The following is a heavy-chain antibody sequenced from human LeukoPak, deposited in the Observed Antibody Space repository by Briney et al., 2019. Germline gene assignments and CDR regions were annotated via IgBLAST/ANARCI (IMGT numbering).Heavy chain of an antibody. Sequence: SETLSLTCAVYGGSFSGYYWSWIRQPPGKGLEWIGEINHSGSTNYNPSLKSRVTISVDTSKNQFSLKLSSVTAADTAVYYCARRQEWLVDLWGRGTLVTVSS. CDR3: ARRQEWLVDL. V-gene: IGHV4-34*01. CDR1: GGSFSGYY. CDR2: INHSGST. D-gene: IGHD6-19*01. J-gene: IGHJ5*02.